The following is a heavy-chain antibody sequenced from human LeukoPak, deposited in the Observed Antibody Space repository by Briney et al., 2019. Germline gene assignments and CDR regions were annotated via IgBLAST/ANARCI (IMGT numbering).Heavy chain of an antibody. CDR2: IKQDGSEK. CDR3: AKVSKTPSIEAGYGMDV. Sequence: PGGSLRVSCVASGFTFSSYWMSWVRQAPGKGLEWVANIKQDGSEKHYVDSVKGRFTISRDNAKNSLYLQMNSLRAEDTAVYYCAKVSKTPSIEAGYGMDVWGQGTTVTVSS. V-gene: IGHV3-7*01. J-gene: IGHJ6*02. D-gene: IGHD6-13*01. CDR1: GFTFSSYW.